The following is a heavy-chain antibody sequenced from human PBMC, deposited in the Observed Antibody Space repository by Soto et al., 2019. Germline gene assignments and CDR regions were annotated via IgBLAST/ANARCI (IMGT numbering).Heavy chain of an antibody. J-gene: IGHJ3*02. V-gene: IGHV3-15*01. CDR1: GFTFSNAW. Sequence: VQLVESGGGLVQPGGSLRLSCAASGFTFSNAWMSWVRQAPGKGLEWVGRIKSKTDGGTTDYAAPVKGRFTISRDDSKNTLYLQMNSLKTEDTAVYYCTTLTFITMVRGVTDAFDIWGQGTMVTVSS. CDR2: IKSKTDGGTT. CDR3: TTLTFITMVRGVTDAFDI. D-gene: IGHD3-10*01.